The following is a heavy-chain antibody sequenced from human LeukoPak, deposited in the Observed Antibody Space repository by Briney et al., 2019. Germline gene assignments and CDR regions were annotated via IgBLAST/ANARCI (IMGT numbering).Heavy chain of an antibody. J-gene: IGHJ5*02. Sequence: PGGSLRLSCAASGFTFSDYSMNWVRQAPGEGLEWVSSISSRSIHIHYADSVKGRFTISRDNVKNSLYLQMNSLRADDTAIYYCARDSRHHRFLYWDWFDPWGQGTLVTVSS. CDR3: ARDSRHHRFLYWDWFDP. CDR1: GFTFSDYS. CDR2: ISSRSIHI. V-gene: IGHV3-21*06. D-gene: IGHD1-26*01.